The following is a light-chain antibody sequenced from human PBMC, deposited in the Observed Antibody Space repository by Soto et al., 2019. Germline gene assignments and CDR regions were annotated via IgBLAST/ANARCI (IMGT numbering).Light chain of an antibody. CDR2: GAS. Sequence: EIVLTQSPGTLSLSPGERATLSCRASQSVSSSYLAWYQQKPGQAPRLLIYGASSRATGILDRFSGSGSGTDSTLTISRLEPEDFAVYYCQQYGSSPLTFGGGTKVDIK. J-gene: IGKJ4*01. V-gene: IGKV3-20*01. CDR1: QSVSSSY. CDR3: QQYGSSPLT.